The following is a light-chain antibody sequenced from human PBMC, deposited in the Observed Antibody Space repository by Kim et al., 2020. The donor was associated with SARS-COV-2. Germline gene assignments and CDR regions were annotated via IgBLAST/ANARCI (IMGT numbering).Light chain of an antibody. V-gene: IGKV3-20*01. CDR2: VAS. Sequence: LSRGERGTRSGRASQNIRTNFVAWYQQKPGQSPRLLMYVASTRATGIPDRFSGSGSGTDFTLTIDRVEPEDSAVYYCQQYGDSITFGGGTKVDIK. J-gene: IGKJ4*01. CDR3: QQYGDSIT. CDR1: QNIRTNF.